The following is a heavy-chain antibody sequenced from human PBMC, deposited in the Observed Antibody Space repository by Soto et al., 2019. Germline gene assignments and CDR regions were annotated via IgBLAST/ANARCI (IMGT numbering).Heavy chain of an antibody. D-gene: IGHD3-3*01. CDR2: MNPNSGNT. Sequence: QVPLVQSGAEVKKPGASVKVSCKASGYTFTSYDINWLRQATGQGLERMGWMNPNSGNTGYAQKFQGSVTMTRNTSISTAYMELGSLRSEDTAVYYCASGLAMRGITIFGVVIIPHFDYWGQGTLVTVSS. V-gene: IGHV1-8*01. CDR3: ASGLAMRGITIFGVVIIPHFDY. CDR1: GYTFTSYD. J-gene: IGHJ4*02.